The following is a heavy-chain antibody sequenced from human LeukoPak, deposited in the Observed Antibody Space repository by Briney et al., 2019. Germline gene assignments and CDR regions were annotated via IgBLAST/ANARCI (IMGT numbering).Heavy chain of an antibody. CDR3: ANEAARSYYYYYMDV. J-gene: IGHJ6*03. D-gene: IGHD6-6*01. CDR2: ISYDGSNK. V-gene: IGHV3-30*18. Sequence: GRSLRLSCAASGFTFSSYGMHWVRQAPGKGLEWVAVISYDGSNKYYADSVKGRFTISRDNSKNTLYLQMNSLRAEDTAVYYCANEAARSYYYYYMDVWGKGTTVTVSS. CDR1: GFTFSSYG.